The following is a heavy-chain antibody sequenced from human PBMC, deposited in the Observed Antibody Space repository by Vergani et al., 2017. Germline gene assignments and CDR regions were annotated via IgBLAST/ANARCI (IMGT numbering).Heavy chain of an antibody. Sequence: VQLVQSGAEVKKPGSSVKVSCKASGGTFSSYAMSWVRQAPGKGLEWVSAISGSGGSTYYADSVKGRFTISRDNSKNTLYLQMNSLRAEDTAVYYCAKLGVVVAAPYDYWGQGTLVTVSS. CDR2: ISGSGGST. V-gene: IGHV3-23*04. J-gene: IGHJ4*02. CDR3: AKLGVVVAAPYDY. D-gene: IGHD2-15*01. CDR1: GGTFSSYA.